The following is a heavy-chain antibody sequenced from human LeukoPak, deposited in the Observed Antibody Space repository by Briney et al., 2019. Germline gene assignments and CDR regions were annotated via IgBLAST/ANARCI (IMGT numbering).Heavy chain of an antibody. D-gene: IGHD2-2*01. J-gene: IGHJ5*02. Sequence: SETLSLTCTVSGGSISSYYWSWIRQPPGKGLEWIGYIYYSGSTYYNPSLKSRVTITVDRSKNQFSLKLSSVTAADTAVYYCARGYCSSTSCWFDPWGQGTLVTVSS. V-gene: IGHV4-59*12. CDR3: ARGYCSSTSCWFDP. CDR1: GGSISSYY. CDR2: IYYSGST.